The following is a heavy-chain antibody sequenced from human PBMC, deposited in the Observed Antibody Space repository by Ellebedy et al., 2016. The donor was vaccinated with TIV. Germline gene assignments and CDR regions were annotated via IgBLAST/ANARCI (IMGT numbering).Heavy chain of an antibody. V-gene: IGHV5-10-1*01. CDR2: IDSSDSYT. D-gene: IGHD3-3*01. J-gene: IGHJ5*02. CDR3: ARGTPFFENWFDP. Sequence: GESLKISCKGSGYIFTSHWINWVRQMPGKGLEWMGRIDSSDSYTNYSPSFQGLVTISADKSISPAYLQWNSLKASDTAMYFCARGTPFFENWFDPWGQGTLVTVSS. CDR1: GYIFTSHW.